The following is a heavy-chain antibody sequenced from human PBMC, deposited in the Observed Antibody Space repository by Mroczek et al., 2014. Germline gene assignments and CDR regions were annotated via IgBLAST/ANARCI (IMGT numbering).Heavy chain of an antibody. Sequence: QVQLQQSGPGLVKPSETLSLTCTVSGGSISSYYWSWIRQPPGKGLEWIGYIYYSGSTNYNPSLKSRVTISVDTSKNQFSLKLSSVTAADTAVYYCARNSHAGYYGSGSRDAFDIWGQGTMVTVSS. CDR3: ARNSHAGYYGSGSRDAFDI. D-gene: IGHD3-10*01. CDR1: GGSISSYY. V-gene: IGHV4-59*01. CDR2: IYYSGST. J-gene: IGHJ3*02.